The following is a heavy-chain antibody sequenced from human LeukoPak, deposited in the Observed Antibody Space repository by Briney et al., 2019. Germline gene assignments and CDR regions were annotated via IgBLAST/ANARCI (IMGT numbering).Heavy chain of an antibody. J-gene: IGHJ3*02. CDR2: ISSSSSYI. D-gene: IGHD2-8*01. V-gene: IGHV3-21*01. CDR3: ARPNLYSTSLDAFDI. Sequence: GGSLRLSCAASGFAFSSFGMHWVRQAPGKGLEWVSSISSSSSYIYYADSVKGRFTISRDNAKNSLYLQVNSLRAEDTAVYYCARPNLYSTSLDAFDIWGQGTMVTVSS. CDR1: GFAFSSFG.